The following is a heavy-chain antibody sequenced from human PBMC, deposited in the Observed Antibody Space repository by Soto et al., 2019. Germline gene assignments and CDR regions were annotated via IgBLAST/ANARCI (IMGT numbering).Heavy chain of an antibody. J-gene: IGHJ4*02. CDR2: IDCDDDK. CDR3: ARIYPARGGSGSYYQYFEY. Sequence: PTQTLTLTTTFLEFSLSTCGVRGREMRQPPVMALEWLARIDCDDDKFYRTSLKTRITIYKDTTKYQVVLTMSNMDPMDQAKYYCARIYPARGGSGSYYQYFEYWGQGTLVTV. CDR1: EFSLSTCGVR. V-gene: IGHV2-70*04. D-gene: IGHD3-10*01.